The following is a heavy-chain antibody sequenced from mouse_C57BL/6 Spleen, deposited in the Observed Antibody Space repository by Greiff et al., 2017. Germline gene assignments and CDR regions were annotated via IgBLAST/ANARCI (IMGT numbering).Heavy chain of an antibody. J-gene: IGHJ4*01. V-gene: IGHV1-81*01. Sequence: VPLQQSGAELARPGASVTLSCKASGYTFTSYGISWVKQRTGQGLEWIGEIYPRSGNTYYNEKFKGKAALTADKSSSTAYMELRSLTSEDSAVYFCARDDYDYDGYAMDYWGQGTSVTVSS. CDR2: IYPRSGNT. D-gene: IGHD2-4*01. CDR3: ARDDYDYDGYAMDY. CDR1: GYTFTSYG.